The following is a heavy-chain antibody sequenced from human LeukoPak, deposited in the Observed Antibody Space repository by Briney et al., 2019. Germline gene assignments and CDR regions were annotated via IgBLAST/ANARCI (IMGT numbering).Heavy chain of an antibody. CDR2: INHSGST. V-gene: IGHV4-39*07. CDR3: ARARRRFDP. CDR1: GGSFSSSTYY. J-gene: IGHJ5*02. Sequence: PSETLSLTCTVSGGSFSSSTYYWGWIRQPPGKGLEWIGEINHSGSTNYNPSLKSRVTISVDTSKNQFSLKLSSVTAADTAVYYCARARRRFDPWGQGTLVTVSS.